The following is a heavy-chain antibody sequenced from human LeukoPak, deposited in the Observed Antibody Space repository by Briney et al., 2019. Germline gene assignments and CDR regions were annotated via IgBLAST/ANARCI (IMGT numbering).Heavy chain of an antibody. CDR2: IYYSGST. D-gene: IGHD5-24*01. CDR3: AREMATIGLSLVYYFDY. J-gene: IGHJ4*02. V-gene: IGHV4-61*02. Sequence: SETLSLTCTVSGGSISSGSYYWSWIRQPAGKGLEWIGRIYYSGSTYYNPSLKSRVTISVDTSKNQFSLKLSSVTAADTAVYYCAREMATIGLSLVYYFDYWGQGTLVTVSS. CDR1: GGSISSGSYY.